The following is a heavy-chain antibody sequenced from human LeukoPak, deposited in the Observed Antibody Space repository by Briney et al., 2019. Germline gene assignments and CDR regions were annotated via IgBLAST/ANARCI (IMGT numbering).Heavy chain of an antibody. V-gene: IGHV4-61*02. CDR3: ARPHVWSPLLSRGMGDDAFDI. CDR1: GGSVSSGDYY. J-gene: IGHJ3*02. CDR2: IYTSGST. Sequence: PSETLSLTCTVSGGSVSSGDYYWTWIRQPAGKSLEWIGRIYTSGSTTYSPSLKSRVTISRDTSKNQFSLRLSSVTAADTAVYYCARPHVWSPLLSRGMGDDAFDIWGQGTMVTVSS. D-gene: IGHD3-16*01.